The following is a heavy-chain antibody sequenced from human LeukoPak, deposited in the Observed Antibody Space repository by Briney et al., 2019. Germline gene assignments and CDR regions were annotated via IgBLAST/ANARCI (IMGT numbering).Heavy chain of an antibody. V-gene: IGHV4-39*07. CDR2: IYYSGST. D-gene: IGHD2-8*01. CDR1: GASISSPNYY. CDR3: ARLVYAKMVDY. J-gene: IGHJ4*02. Sequence: PSETLSLTCVVSGASISSPNYYWAWIRQPPNKGLEWIGTIYYSGSTYYNPSLKSRVTISVDTSTNRFSLRLTSLTAADTALYYCARLVYAKMVDYWGQGTLVTVSS.